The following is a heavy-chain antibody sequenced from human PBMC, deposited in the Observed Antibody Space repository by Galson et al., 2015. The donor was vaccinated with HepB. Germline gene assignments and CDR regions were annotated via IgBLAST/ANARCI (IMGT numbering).Heavy chain of an antibody. Sequence: ETLSLTCTVSGGSVSGYYWSWIRQPPGKDLEWIGEIYSSGTTFYSPSLESRLTISVDTSKNQFSLRLRSVTAADTAFYFCARAIRYSAYDYWGQGILVTVSS. D-gene: IGHD5-12*01. CDR3: ARAIRYSAYDY. J-gene: IGHJ4*01. CDR1: GGSVSGYY. V-gene: IGHV4-59*02. CDR2: IYSSGTT.